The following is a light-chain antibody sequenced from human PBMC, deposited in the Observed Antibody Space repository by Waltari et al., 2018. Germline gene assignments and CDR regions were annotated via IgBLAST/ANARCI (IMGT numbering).Light chain of an antibody. J-gene: IGKJ1*01. V-gene: IGKV3-20*01. CDR3: HRYGTSPQAWT. Sequence: ETVLTQSPGTLSLSPGERATLSCRASQSVSNNYLAWYQQKPGQAPRLLIYGASSRATGIPDRFSGSGSGTDFTLTISRLEPEDFAVYYCHRYGTSPQAWTFGQGTKVEIK. CDR1: QSVSNNY. CDR2: GAS.